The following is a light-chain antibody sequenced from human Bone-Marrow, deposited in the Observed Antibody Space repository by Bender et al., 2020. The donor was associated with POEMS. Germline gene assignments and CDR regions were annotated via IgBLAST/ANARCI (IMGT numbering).Light chain of an antibody. V-gene: IGLV2-23*02. CDR3: CSYAPYGAFRK. CDR2: EVN. Sequence: QSALTQPASVSGSPGQSITISCTETSGDVATLNRVSWFQHHPDKAPKLVIYEVNKRPSGVSDRFSGSKSGNTASLTISDLQAEDEADYFCCSYAPYGAFRKFGGGTKLTVL. J-gene: IGLJ3*02. CDR1: SGDVATLNR.